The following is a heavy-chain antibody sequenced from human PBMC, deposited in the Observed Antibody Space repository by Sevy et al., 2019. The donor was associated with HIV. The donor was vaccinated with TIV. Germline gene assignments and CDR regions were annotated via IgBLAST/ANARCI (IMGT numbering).Heavy chain of an antibody. CDR2: IKQDGSVT. CDR3: VRAVAADGGF. D-gene: IGHD6-13*01. Sequence: GGSLRLSCAASGFSLNTYWMSWVRQAPGKGLEWVANIKQDGSVTYYVDSVKGRFTTSIDNARNFLFLQMNSLRAEDTARYYCVRAVAADGGFWGQGTLVTVSS. J-gene: IGHJ4*02. CDR1: GFSLNTYW. V-gene: IGHV3-7*01.